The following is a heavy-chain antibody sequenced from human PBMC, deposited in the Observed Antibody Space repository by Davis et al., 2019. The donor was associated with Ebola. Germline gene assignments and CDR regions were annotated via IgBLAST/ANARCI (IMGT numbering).Heavy chain of an antibody. Sequence: SETLSLTCTVSGGSISSYYWSWIRQPPGKGLEWIGYIYYSGSTNYNPSLKSRVTISVDTSKNQFSLKLSSVTAADTAVYYCARALYSSGSFDYWGQGTLVTVSS. CDR1: GGSISSYY. D-gene: IGHD6-19*01. CDR2: IYYSGST. J-gene: IGHJ4*02. CDR3: ARALYSSGSFDY. V-gene: IGHV4-59*01.